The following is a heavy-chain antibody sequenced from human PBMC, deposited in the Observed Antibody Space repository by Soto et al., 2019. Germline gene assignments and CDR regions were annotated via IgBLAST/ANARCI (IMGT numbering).Heavy chain of an antibody. CDR2: IISSSSYI. CDR3: ARDPGYCSGGSCPIDY. V-gene: IGHV3-21*01. J-gene: IGHJ4*02. D-gene: IGHD2-15*01. Sequence: GGSLRLSCAASGFTFSSYSMNWVRQAPGKGLEWVSSIISSSSYIYYEDSVKGRFTISRDKAKNSLYLQMNGLRAEDTAVYYCARDPGYCSGGSCPIDYWGQGTLVTVSS. CDR1: GFTFSSYS.